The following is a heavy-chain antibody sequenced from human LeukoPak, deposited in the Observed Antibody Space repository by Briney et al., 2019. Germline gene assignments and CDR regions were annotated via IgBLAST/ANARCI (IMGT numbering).Heavy chain of an antibody. D-gene: IGHD3/OR15-3a*01. CDR3: ARDAKQGLDAFDI. V-gene: IGHV4-39*02. J-gene: IGHJ3*02. CDR2: IYDSGST. Sequence: SETLSLTCTVSGGSISSSGYYWGWIRQPPGKGLEWIGSIYDSGSTYYNPSLKSRVTMSVDTSKNQFSLQLNSVTPEDTAVYYCARDAKQGLDAFDIWGQGTMVTVSS. CDR1: GGSISSSGYY.